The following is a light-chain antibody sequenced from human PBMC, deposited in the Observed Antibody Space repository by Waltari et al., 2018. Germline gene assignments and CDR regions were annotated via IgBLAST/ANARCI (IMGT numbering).Light chain of an antibody. CDR2: KAN. J-gene: IGLJ3*02. Sequence: QTVVTQEPSLSVSPGGTVTLTCALSSGSLSTTSYATWYQQTPGQAPRTLVYKANPRSRGVPDRCSGAILGNTASLAVTGAQADDESDYYCALYMGSGIWVFGGGTRLTVL. CDR3: ALYMGSGIWV. CDR1: SGSLSTTSY. V-gene: IGLV8-61*01.